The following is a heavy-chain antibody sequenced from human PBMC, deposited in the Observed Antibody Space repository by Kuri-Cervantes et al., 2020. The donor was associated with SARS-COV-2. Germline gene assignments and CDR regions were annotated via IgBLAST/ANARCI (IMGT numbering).Heavy chain of an antibody. J-gene: IGHJ4*02. D-gene: IGHD1/OR15-1a*01. CDR3: ARETQQFDY. Sequence: GSLRLSCTVSGYSISSGYYWGWIRQPPGKGLEWVGSIYHSGSTYYNPSLKSRVTISVDTSKNQFSLELSSVTAADTAVYYCARETQQFDYWGQGTLVTVSS. CDR2: IYHSGST. V-gene: IGHV4-38-2*02. CDR1: GYSISSGYY.